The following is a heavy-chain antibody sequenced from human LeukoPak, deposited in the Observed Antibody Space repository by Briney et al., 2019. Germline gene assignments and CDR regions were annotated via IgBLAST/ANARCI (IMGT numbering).Heavy chain of an antibody. V-gene: IGHV4-61*02. CDR1: GGSISSGSYY. Sequence: SPTLSLTCTVSGGSISSGSYYWSWIRQPAGKGLEWIGRIYTSGSTNYNPSLKSRVTISVDTSKNQFSLKLSSVTAADTAVYYCGVAYYDSSGYYVFDYWGQGTLVTVSS. CDR2: IYTSGST. J-gene: IGHJ4*02. D-gene: IGHD3-22*01. CDR3: GVAYYDSSGYYVFDY.